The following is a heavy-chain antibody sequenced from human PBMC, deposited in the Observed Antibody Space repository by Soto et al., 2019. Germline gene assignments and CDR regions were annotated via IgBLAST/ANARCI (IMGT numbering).Heavy chain of an antibody. CDR2: IYYSGST. V-gene: IGHV4-59*01. D-gene: IGHD5-12*01. CDR1: GGSISSYY. Sequence: SETLSLTCTVSGGSISSYYWSWIRQPPGKGLEWIGYIYYSGSTNYNPSLKSRVTISVDTSKNQFSLKLSSVTAADTAVYYCARGWLPFDYWGQGTLVTVS. J-gene: IGHJ4*02. CDR3: ARGWLPFDY.